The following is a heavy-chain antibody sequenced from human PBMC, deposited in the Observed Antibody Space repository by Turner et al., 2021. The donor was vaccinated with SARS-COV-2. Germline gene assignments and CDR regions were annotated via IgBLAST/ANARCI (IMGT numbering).Heavy chain of an antibody. CDR1: GFTVSSNY. J-gene: IGHJ5*02. CDR3: ATDLKGGRGP. CDR2: IYSGGST. V-gene: IGHV3-66*02. Sequence: EVQRVAAGGGFVKGGGCLRLSFAPSGFTVSSNYMSWVRQALGKGLEWVSVIYSGGSTYYADSVKGRFTISRDNSKNTLYLQMNSLRAEDTAVYYCATDLKGGRGPWGQGTLVTVSS. D-gene: IGHD1-26*01.